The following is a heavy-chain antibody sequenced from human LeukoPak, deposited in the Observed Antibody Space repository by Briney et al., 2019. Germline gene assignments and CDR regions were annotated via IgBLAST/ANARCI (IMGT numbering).Heavy chain of an antibody. V-gene: IGHV3-9*01. CDR1: GFTFDDYA. D-gene: IGHD3-22*01. CDR2: ISWNSGSI. CDR3: AKAHNSGYYYAFDC. J-gene: IGHJ4*02. Sequence: GGSLRLSCAASGFTFDDYAMHWVRQAPGKGLEWVSVISWNSGSITYADSVKGRFTISRDNAKNSLYLQMNSLRAEGTALYYCAKAHNSGYYYAFDCWGQGTLVTVSS.